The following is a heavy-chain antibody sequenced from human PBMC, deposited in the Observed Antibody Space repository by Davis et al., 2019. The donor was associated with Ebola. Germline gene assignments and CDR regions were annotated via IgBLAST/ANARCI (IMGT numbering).Heavy chain of an antibody. CDR3: ARGYCSGGSCYSGDY. J-gene: IGHJ4*02. Sequence: AASVKVSCKASGGTFSSYAISWVRQAPGQGLGWMGGIIPIFGTANYAQKFQGRVTITADKSTSTAYMELSSLRSDDTAVYYCARGYCSGGSCYSGDYWGQGTLVTVSS. CDR2: IIPIFGTA. CDR1: GGTFSSYA. V-gene: IGHV1-69*06. D-gene: IGHD2-15*01.